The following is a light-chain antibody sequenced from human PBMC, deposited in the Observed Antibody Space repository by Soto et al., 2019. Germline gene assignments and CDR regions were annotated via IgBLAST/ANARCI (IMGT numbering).Light chain of an antibody. CDR1: QSLSSW. Sequence: DIQMTQSPSTLSASVGDRVTITCRASQSLSSWLAWYQQKPGKAPKLLIYDASKLDSGVPSRFSGSGSGTEFTLTISSLQPEDFASYYCQQVNSYPWTFGQGTKVDI. CDR3: QQVNSYPWT. J-gene: IGKJ1*01. V-gene: IGKV1-5*01. CDR2: DAS.